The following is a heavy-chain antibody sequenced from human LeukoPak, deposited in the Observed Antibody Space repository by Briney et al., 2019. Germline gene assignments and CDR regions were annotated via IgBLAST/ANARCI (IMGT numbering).Heavy chain of an antibody. CDR2: MNPKSGDT. D-gene: IGHD3-10*01. CDR3: ARSYYGSGSYLNV. V-gene: IGHV1-8*02. CDR1: GYSFTNYD. J-gene: IGHJ6*04. Sequence: ASVKVSCKASGYSFTNYDINWVRQATGQGLEWMGWMNPKSGDTGYSQKFQGRVTMTRDMSTSTVYMELSSLRSEDTAVYYCARSYYGSGSYLNVWGKGTTVTVSS.